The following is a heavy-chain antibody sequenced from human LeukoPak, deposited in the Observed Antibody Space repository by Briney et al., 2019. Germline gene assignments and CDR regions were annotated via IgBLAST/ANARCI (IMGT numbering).Heavy chain of an antibody. CDR2: IYHSGST. CDR1: GYSISSGYY. Sequence: PSETLSLTCTVSGYSISSGYYWGWIRQPPGKGLEWIGSIYHSGSTYYNPSLKSRVTISVDMSKNQFSLKLSSVTAADTAVYYYARVDAAFDIWGQGTMVTVSS. J-gene: IGHJ3*02. V-gene: IGHV4-38-2*02. CDR3: ARVDAAFDI.